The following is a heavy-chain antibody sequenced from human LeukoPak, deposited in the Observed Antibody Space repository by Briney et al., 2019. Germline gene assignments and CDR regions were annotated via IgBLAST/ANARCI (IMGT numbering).Heavy chain of an antibody. CDR2: IATSSGTI. V-gene: IGHV3-48*02. Sequence: GGSLRLSCAASGFIFSSYSMNWVRQAPGKGLEYISYIATSSGTIYYADSVKGRFTVSRDNAKNSLYLQMNSLRDEDTAVYYCARDRAFAFDIWGQGTMVTVS. CDR1: GFIFSSYS. CDR3: ARDRAFAFDI. J-gene: IGHJ3*02.